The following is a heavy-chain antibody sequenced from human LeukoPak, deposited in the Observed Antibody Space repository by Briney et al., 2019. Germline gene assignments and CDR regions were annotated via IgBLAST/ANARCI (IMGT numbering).Heavy chain of an antibody. Sequence: GGSLTLSCAASGFTFSSYEMNWVRQAPGKGLEWVSYISSSGSTIYYADSVKGRFTISRDNAKNSLYLQMNSLRAEDTAVYYCAREEGMGWYYMDVWGKGTRSPSP. J-gene: IGHJ6*03. V-gene: IGHV3-48*03. D-gene: IGHD1-26*01. CDR1: GFTFSSYE. CDR3: AREEGMGWYYMDV. CDR2: ISSSGSTI.